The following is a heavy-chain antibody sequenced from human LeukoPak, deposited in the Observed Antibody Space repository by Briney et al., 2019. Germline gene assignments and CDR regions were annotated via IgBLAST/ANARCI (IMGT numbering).Heavy chain of an antibody. CDR3: AREPGGSIFGDAFDI. CDR1: GYTFTRYY. V-gene: IGHV1-2*02. Sequence: ASVKVSCKASGYTFTRYYMHWVRQAPGQGLEWMGWINPNSGGTNYAQKFQGRVTMTRDTSISTAYMELSRLRSDDTAVYYCAREPGGSIFGDAFDIWGQGTMVTVSS. D-gene: IGHD3-3*01. J-gene: IGHJ3*02. CDR2: INPNSGGT.